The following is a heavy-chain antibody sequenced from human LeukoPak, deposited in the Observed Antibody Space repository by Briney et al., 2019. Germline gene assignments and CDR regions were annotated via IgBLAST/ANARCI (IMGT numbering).Heavy chain of an antibody. CDR3: ARLWGSVSGYFDY. D-gene: IGHD2-21*01. V-gene: IGHV3-33*01. CDR1: GYTFSSHG. J-gene: IGHJ4*02. Sequence: PGGSLRLSCAVSGYTFSSHGMHWVRQAPGKGLEWVAAIWYDGSDKYYADSVKGRFTISRDNSKNMLYLQMDSLRAEDTALYYCARLWGSVSGYFDYWGQGNLVSVSS. CDR2: IWYDGSDK.